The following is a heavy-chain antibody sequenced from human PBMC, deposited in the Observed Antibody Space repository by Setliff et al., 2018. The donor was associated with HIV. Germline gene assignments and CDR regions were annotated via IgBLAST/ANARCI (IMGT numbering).Heavy chain of an antibody. CDR1: GGSISSSSYY. CDR2: IYYSGST. CDR3: ARGLSTVDTAMGGLGY. V-gene: IGHV4-39*07. J-gene: IGHJ4*02. Sequence: PSETLSLTCTVSGGSISSSSYYWGWIRQPPGKGLEWIGTIYYSGSTYYNPSLKSRVTISVDTSKNHFSLHLTSVTAADTAVFFCARGLSTVDTAMGGLGYWGQGTLVTVSS. D-gene: IGHD5-18*01.